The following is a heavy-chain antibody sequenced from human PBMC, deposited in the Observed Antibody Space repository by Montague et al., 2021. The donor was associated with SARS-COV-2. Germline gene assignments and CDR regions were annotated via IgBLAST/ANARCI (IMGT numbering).Heavy chain of an antibody. CDR1: GGSISSSSCY. Sequence: SETLSLTCAVYGGSISSSSCYWGWMRQRPGKGLEWVRSIYCSGSNYYNPSLRSRIAISIATSENQFYLKLSSGTAAGTSVYYCARGNRIAVAGTDFDYWGQGTLVTVSS. V-gene: IGHV4-39*07. J-gene: IGHJ4*02. D-gene: IGHD6-19*01. CDR3: ARGNRIAVAGTDFDY. CDR2: IYCSGSN.